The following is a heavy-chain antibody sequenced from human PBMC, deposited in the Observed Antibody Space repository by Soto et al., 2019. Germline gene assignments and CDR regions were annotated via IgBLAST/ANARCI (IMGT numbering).Heavy chain of an antibody. Sequence: EVQLVQSGGGLVQPGGSLRLSCVGSGFTFTDFYMNWVRQAPGKGLEWVANIRPDGSETNYVESVKGRFTTSRDHDKNSLFLQMTSLRADDTAVYYCAGWGGHDYNYWGQGILVTVSS. J-gene: IGHJ4*02. V-gene: IGHV3-7*03. D-gene: IGHD4-4*01. CDR2: IRPDGSET. CDR1: GFTFTDFY. CDR3: AGWGGHDYNY.